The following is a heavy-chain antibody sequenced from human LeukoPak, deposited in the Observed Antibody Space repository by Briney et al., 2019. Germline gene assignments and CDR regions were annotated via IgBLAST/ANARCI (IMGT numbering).Heavy chain of an antibody. Sequence: ASVKVSCKASGYTFTSHGISWVRQAPGQGLEWVAWISTNSGHTSYAQNLQGRVTLTTDAATSTAYMELRSLRSDDTAVYYCARGRDSYGSGSYLDYWGQGTLVTVSS. J-gene: IGHJ4*02. CDR3: ARGRDSYGSGSYLDY. V-gene: IGHV1-18*04. D-gene: IGHD3-10*01. CDR2: ISTNSGHT. CDR1: GYTFTSHG.